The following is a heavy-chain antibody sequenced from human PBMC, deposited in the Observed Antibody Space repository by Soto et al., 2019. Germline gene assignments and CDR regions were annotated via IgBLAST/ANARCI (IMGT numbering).Heavy chain of an antibody. CDR1: GYTFTGYY. Sequence: ASVKVSCKASGYTFTGYYMHWVRQAPGQGLEWMGWINPNSGGTNYAQKFQGRVTMTRDTSISTAYMELSRLRSDDTAVYYCARDIVTMSHYYYYYGMGIWGQGTTVTVSS. V-gene: IGHV1-2*02. J-gene: IGHJ6*02. CDR2: INPNSGGT. CDR3: ARDIVTMSHYYYYYGMGI. D-gene: IGHD3-22*01.